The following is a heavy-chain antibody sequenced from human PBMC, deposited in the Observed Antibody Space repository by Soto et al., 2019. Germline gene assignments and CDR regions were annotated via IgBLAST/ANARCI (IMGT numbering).Heavy chain of an antibody. J-gene: IGHJ5*02. CDR1: GYTFNDYE. D-gene: IGHD2-2*01. CDR3: ARIAMPARPRWYNWFDP. CDR2: INPNSGET. V-gene: IGHV1-8*02. Sequence: ASVKVSCKTSGYTFNDYEINWVRHATGQGLEWIGWINPNSGETGYAQRFQGRVTMTTSSSLSTAYLELSSLTSDDTAVYYCARIAMPARPRWYNWFDPWGQGTLVTVSS.